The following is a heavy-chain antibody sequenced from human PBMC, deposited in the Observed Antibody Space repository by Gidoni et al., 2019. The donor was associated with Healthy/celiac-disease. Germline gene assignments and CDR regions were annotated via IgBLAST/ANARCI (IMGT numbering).Heavy chain of an antibody. Sequence: EVQLLESGGGLVQPGGSLRLSCAASGFPFSSYAMSWVRQAPGKGLEWVSAISGSGGSTYYADSVKGRLTNSRDNSKNTLYMQMNSLRAEDTAVYYCATSMAGVTPYAFDIWGQGTMVTVSS. CDR3: ATSMAGVTPYAFDI. D-gene: IGHD6-19*01. V-gene: IGHV3-23*01. J-gene: IGHJ3*02. CDR2: ISGSGGST. CDR1: GFPFSSYA.